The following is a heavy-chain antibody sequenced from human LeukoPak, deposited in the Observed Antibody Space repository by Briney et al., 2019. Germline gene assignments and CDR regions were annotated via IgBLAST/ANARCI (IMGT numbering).Heavy chain of an antibody. CDR2: IYSGGTT. D-gene: IGHD3-22*01. CDR1: GFTFSSYW. V-gene: IGHV3-53*01. J-gene: IGHJ4*02. Sequence: GGSLRLSCAASGFTFSSYWMHWVRQAPGKGLEWVSVIYSGGTTYYADSVKGRFTISRDISKNTLYLQMNSLRADDTAVYYCASLDSSGFAFDYWGQGTLVTVSS. CDR3: ASLDSSGFAFDY.